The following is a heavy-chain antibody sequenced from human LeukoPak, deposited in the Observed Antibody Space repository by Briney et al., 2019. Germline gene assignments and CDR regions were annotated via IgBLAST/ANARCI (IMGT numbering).Heavy chain of an antibody. Sequence: PGGSLRLSCAASGFTFSSYGMHWVRQAPGKGLEWVAFIRYDGSNKYYADSVKGRFTISRDNSKNTLYLQMNSLRAEDTAVYYCAKGSNLYYYDSSGHYSLDYWGQGTLVTVSS. J-gene: IGHJ4*02. CDR2: IRYDGSNK. V-gene: IGHV3-30*02. CDR3: AKGSNLYYYDSSGHYSLDY. CDR1: GFTFSSYG. D-gene: IGHD3-22*01.